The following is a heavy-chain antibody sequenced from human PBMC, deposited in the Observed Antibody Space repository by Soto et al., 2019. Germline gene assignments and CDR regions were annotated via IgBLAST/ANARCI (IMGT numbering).Heavy chain of an antibody. V-gene: IGHV4-4*02. CDR1: GGSLSSSNW. CDR3: AKLPFRSYYDSSGHLGENWFDP. D-gene: IGHD3-22*01. Sequence: SETLSLTCAVSGGSLSSSNWWSWVRQPPGKGLEWIGEIYHSGSTNYNPSLKSRVTISVDKSKNQFSLKLSSVTAADTAVYYCAKLPFRSYYDSSGHLGENWFDPWGQGTLVTVSS. J-gene: IGHJ5*02. CDR2: IYHSGST.